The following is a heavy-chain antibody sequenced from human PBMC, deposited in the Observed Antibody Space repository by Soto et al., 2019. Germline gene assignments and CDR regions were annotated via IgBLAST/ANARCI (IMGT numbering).Heavy chain of an antibody. J-gene: IGHJ4*02. CDR2: ISGSGGST. Sequence: GESLKISCAASGFTFSSYAMSWVRQAPGKGLEWVSAISGSGGSTYYADSVKGRFTISRDNSKNTLYLQMNSLRAEDTAVYYCAKEVPSGSYYYWGQGTLVTVSS. V-gene: IGHV3-23*01. CDR3: AKEVPSGSYYY. CDR1: GFTFSSYA. D-gene: IGHD1-26*01.